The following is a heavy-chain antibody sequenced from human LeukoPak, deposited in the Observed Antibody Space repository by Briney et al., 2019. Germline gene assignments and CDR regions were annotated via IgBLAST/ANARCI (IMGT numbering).Heavy chain of an antibody. CDR2: FDPEDGET. Sequence: GASVKVSCKVSGYTLTELSMHWVRQAPGKGLEWMGGFDPEDGETIYAQKFQGRVTMTEDTSTDTAYMELSSLRSGDTAVYYCARGPKVTNNFDYWGQGTLVTVSS. V-gene: IGHV1-24*01. J-gene: IGHJ4*02. CDR1: GYTLTELS. CDR3: ARGPKVTNNFDY. D-gene: IGHD2-21*02.